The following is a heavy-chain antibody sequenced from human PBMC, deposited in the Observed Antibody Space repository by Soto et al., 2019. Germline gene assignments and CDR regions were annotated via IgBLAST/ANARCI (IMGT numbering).Heavy chain of an antibody. V-gene: IGHV5-10-1*01. CDR2: IDPSDSYT. Sequence: PGESLKISCKGSGYIFTKYWINWVRQMPGKGLEWMGMIDPSDSYTNYSPSFQGHVTISADESISTAFLQWNSLEASDSAIYYCARHINYYYALDVWGQGTTVTVSS. CDR3: ARHINYYYALDV. J-gene: IGHJ6*02. CDR1: GYIFTKYW.